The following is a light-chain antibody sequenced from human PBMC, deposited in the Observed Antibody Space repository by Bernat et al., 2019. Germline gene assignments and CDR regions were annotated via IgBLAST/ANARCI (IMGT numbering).Light chain of an antibody. CDR2: GNN. V-gene: IGLV1-40*01. J-gene: IGLJ2*01. CDR1: SSNIGAGYD. Sequence: QSVLTQPPSVSGAPGQRATISCTGSSSNIGAGYDVHWYQQLPGTAPKIAMFGNNNRPSGVPDRFSGSTSGTSASLAITGLQAEDEAHYYCQSYDSSLSGSVFGGGTKLAVV. CDR3: QSYDSSLSGSV.